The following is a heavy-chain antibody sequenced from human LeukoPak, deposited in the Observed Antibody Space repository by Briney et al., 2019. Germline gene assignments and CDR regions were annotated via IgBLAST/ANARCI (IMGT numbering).Heavy chain of an antibody. D-gene: IGHD3-22*01. CDR2: IYPGDSDT. CDR3: ARLPNYYDTRGYLSHAFDI. Sequence: GESLKISCKGSGYRFTSYWIGWVRQMPGKGLEWMGIIYPGDSDTRYSPSFQGQVTTSADKSISTAYLQWSSLKASDTAMYYCARLPNYYDTRGYLSHAFDIWGQGTMVTVSS. CDR1: GYRFTSYW. J-gene: IGHJ3*02. V-gene: IGHV5-51*01.